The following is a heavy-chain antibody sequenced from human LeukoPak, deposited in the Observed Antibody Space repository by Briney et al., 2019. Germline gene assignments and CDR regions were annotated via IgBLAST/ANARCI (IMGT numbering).Heavy chain of an antibody. CDR3: ARGDYYDSSAVFDY. J-gene: IGHJ4*02. V-gene: IGHV1-69*13. CDR1: GGTFSSYA. Sequence: SVKVSCKASGGTFSSYAISWVRQAPGQGLEWMGGIIPIFGTANYAQKFQGRVTITADESTSTAYMELRSLRSDDTAVYYCARGDYYDSSAVFDYWGQGTLVTVSS. D-gene: IGHD3-22*01. CDR2: IIPIFGTA.